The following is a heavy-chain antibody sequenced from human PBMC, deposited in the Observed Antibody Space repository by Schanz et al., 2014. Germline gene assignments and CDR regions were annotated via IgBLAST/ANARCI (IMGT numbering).Heavy chain of an antibody. D-gene: IGHD3-10*01. J-gene: IGHJ5*02. V-gene: IGHV3-74*01. CDR2: IKSDGSST. CDR3: ARPALWFGDNCFDP. CDR1: GFTFSSYW. Sequence: EVQLVESGGGLVQPGGSLRLSCAASGFTFSSYWMHWVRQVPGKGLVWVSRIKSDGSSTSYADSVKGRFTISRDNAKNTLYLQRNRLRAEDTAVYYCARPALWFGDNCFDPWGQGTLVTVSS.